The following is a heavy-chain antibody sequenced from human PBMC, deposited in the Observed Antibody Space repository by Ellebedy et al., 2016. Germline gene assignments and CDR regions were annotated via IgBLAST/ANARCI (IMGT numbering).Heavy chain of an antibody. CDR1: GYSFTNYW. D-gene: IGHD2-2*01. Sequence: GESLKIYCKGSGYSFTNYWIGWVRQMHGKGLEWMGLIYPGDSDTRYSPSLQGQVTITADKSISTAYLQWRSLKTSDTAMYSCARLNLDGRRYQLLWWWYYWGQGTLVTVSS. CDR3: ARLNLDGRRYQLLWWWYY. J-gene: IGHJ4*02. V-gene: IGHV5-51*01. CDR2: IYPGDSDT.